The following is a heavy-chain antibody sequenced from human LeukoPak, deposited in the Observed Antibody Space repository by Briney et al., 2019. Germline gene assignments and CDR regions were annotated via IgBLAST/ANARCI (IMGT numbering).Heavy chain of an antibody. V-gene: IGHV3-48*01. CDR3: ARDQGKRGDILAPPGCVDY. D-gene: IGHD3-9*01. J-gene: IGHJ4*02. CDR2: ISSSSSTI. Sequence: GGSLRLSCAASGFTFSSYSMNWVRQAPGKGLEWDSYISSSSSTIYYADSVKGRFTISRDNSKNTLYLQRNSLRAEDTAVYYSARDQGKRGDILAPPGCVDYSGPGTLVTAS. CDR1: GFTFSSYS.